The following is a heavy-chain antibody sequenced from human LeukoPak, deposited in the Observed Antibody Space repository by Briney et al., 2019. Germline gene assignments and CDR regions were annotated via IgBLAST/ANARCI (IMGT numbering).Heavy chain of an antibody. J-gene: IGHJ4*02. Sequence: GGSLRLSCAASGFTFSSYAMSWVRQAPGKGLEWVSAISGSGAKTYYADFVKGRFTISRDNSKNTLYLQMNSLRAEDTAVYYCAKEYSGSFSPFPSYFDYWGQGTLVTVSS. V-gene: IGHV3-23*01. D-gene: IGHD1-26*01. CDR2: ISGSGAKT. CDR3: AKEYSGSFSPFPSYFDY. CDR1: GFTFSSYA.